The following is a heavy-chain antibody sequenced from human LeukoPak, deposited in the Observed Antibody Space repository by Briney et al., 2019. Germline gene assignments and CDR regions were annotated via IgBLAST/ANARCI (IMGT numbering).Heavy chain of an antibody. Sequence: GGSLRLSCAASGFTFNSYSMNWVRQAPGKGLEWVSSISSSSSYIYYADSVKGRFTISRDNAKNSLYLQMNSLRAEDTAVYYCARHLRQQLWQRSFRFGFDPWGQGTLVTVSS. CDR3: ARHLRQQLWQRSFRFGFDP. D-gene: IGHD6-13*01. J-gene: IGHJ5*02. CDR2: ISSSSSYI. V-gene: IGHV3-21*01. CDR1: GFTFNSYS.